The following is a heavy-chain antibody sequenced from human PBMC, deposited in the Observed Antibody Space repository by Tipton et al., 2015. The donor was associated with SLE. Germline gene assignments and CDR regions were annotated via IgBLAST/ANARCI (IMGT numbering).Heavy chain of an antibody. J-gene: IGHJ4*02. V-gene: IGHV3-21*01. CDR1: GFTFSSYS. CDR2: ISSSSSYI. CDR3: ARTPSGVWFGELLYYFDY. Sequence: SLRLSCAASGFTFSSYSMNWVRQAPGKGLEWVSSISSSSSYIYYADSVKGRFTISRDNAKNSLYLQMNSLRAEDTAVYYCARTPSGVWFGELLYYFDYWGQGTLVTVSS. D-gene: IGHD3-10*01.